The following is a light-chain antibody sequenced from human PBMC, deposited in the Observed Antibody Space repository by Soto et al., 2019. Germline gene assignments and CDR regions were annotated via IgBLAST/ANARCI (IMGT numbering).Light chain of an antibody. CDR3: QEDGSSLLP. V-gene: IGKV3-20*01. CDR1: QSVSSSY. Sequence: EIVLTQSPGTLSLSPGERATLSCRASQSVSSSYLDWYQHKPGQAPRLLIYGASSRATGIPDSFSGSGSGTYFTITSSRLEPEDVAVYYCQEDGSSLLPFGGGTKVEIK. CDR2: GAS. J-gene: IGKJ4*01.